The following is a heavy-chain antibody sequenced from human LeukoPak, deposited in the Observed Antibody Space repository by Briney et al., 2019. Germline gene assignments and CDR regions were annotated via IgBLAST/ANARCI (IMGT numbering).Heavy chain of an antibody. D-gene: IGHD1-26*01. V-gene: IGHV4-39*07. Sequence: SETLSLTCTVSGGSINSGDYYWSWIRQPPGKGLEWIGRIYTSGSTYYNPSLKSRVTISVDTSKNQFSLKLSSVTAADTAVYYCARLTRVGATTGFDYWGQGTLVTVSS. J-gene: IGHJ4*02. CDR2: IYTSGST. CDR3: ARLTRVGATTGFDY. CDR1: GGSINSGDYY.